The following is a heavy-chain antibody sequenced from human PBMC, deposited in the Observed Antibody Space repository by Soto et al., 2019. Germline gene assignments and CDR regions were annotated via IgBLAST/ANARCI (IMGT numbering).Heavy chain of an antibody. D-gene: IGHD3-22*01. V-gene: IGHV1-2*02. J-gene: IGHJ6*02. CDR3: ARLKGWFDSRDHTWEDHYNDGLYV. CDR1: GYIFTGFY. Sequence: ASVKVSCKASGYIFTGFYIHWVRQAPGQGLEWMGGIKPDSGGTDYAEKFQGRVTMTRDTSINTAYMELSRLRHDDTAVYYCARLKGWFDSRDHTWEDHYNDGLYVWGQGTTVTVSS. CDR2: IKPDSGGT.